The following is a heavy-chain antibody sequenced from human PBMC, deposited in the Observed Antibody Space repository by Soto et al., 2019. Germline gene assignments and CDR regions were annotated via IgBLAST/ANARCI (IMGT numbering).Heavy chain of an antibody. V-gene: IGHV4-4*02. CDR1: GGSISSSHW. Sequence: QVQLQESGPGLVKPSGTLSLTCAVSGGSISSSHWWSWVRQPPGKRLEWIGEIYHSGNTNYNPSLQSRVTISVDKSQNQFSLKLSSVTAADTAVYYCARVERITGTRVADDNDVFDIWGQGTMVTVSS. J-gene: IGHJ3*02. CDR2: IYHSGNT. D-gene: IGHD1-7*01. CDR3: ARVERITGTRVADDNDVFDI.